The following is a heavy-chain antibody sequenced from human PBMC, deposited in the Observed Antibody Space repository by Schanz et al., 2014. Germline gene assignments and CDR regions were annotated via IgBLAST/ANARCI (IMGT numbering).Heavy chain of an antibody. CDR2: ISPYNGNT. Sequence: QVQLVQSGAEVKKPGASVKVSCKASGYTFTSYGISWVRQAPGQGLEWMGWISPYNGNTNYAQKFQGRVTFTADRSTSTAYMELSSLRSEDTAVYYCARGYGDSPTDFWGQGTLVTVSS. CDR1: GYTFTSYG. D-gene: IGHD4-17*01. V-gene: IGHV1-18*01. J-gene: IGHJ4*02. CDR3: ARGYGDSPTDF.